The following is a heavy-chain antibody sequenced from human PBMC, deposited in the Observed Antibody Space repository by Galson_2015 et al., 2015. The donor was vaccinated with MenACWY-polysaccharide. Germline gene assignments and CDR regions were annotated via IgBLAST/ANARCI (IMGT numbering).Heavy chain of an antibody. V-gene: IGHV3-7*01. CDR1: GFTFSTYW. CDR2: IKPDGSDK. D-gene: IGHD6-19*01. CDR3: ARATYNGGWYPDYFDY. J-gene: IGHJ4*02. Sequence: SLRPSCAASGFTFSTYWMSWVRQAPGKGLEWVANIKPDGSDKYYVDSAKGRFTISRDNAKNSLYLQMNGLRAEDTAIFFCARATYNGGWYPDYFDYWGQGALVTVSS.